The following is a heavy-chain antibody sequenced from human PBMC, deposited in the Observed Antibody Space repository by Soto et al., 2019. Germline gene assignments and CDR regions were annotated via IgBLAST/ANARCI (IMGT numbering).Heavy chain of an antibody. Sequence: SQTLSFTCAISGDSVSSNSAAWNWIRQSPSRGLEWLGRTYYRSKWYNDYAVSVKSRITINPDTSKNQFSLKLSSVTAADTAVYYCARDIGSFAYGEGYWGQGIQVTVSS. CDR1: GDSVSSNSAA. CDR3: ARDIGSFAYGEGY. CDR2: TYYRSKWYN. D-gene: IGHD3-10*01. J-gene: IGHJ4*02. V-gene: IGHV6-1*01.